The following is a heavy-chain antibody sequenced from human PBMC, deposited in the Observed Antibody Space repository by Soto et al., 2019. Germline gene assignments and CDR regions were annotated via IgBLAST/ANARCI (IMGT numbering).Heavy chain of an antibody. V-gene: IGHV4-30-2*01. CDR3: ARGGYCSGGSFYYVRGAFDP. CDR1: GGSISSGGYS. J-gene: IGHJ5*02. CDR2: IYHSGST. Sequence: SETLSLTCAVSGGSISSGGYSWSWIRQPPGKGLEWIGYIYHSGSTYYNPSLKSRVTISVDRSKNQFSLKLSSVTAADTAVYYCARGGYCSGGSFYYVRGAFDPWGQGTLVTVSS. D-gene: IGHD2-15*01.